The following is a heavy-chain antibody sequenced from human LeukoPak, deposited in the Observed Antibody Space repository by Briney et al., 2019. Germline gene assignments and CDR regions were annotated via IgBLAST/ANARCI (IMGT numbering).Heavy chain of an antibody. Sequence: PSETLSLTCAVYGGSFSGYYWSWIRQPPGKGLEWIGEINHSGSTNYNPSLKSRVTISVDTSKNQFSLKLSSVTAADTAVYYCARDMYDILTGYGSWFDPWGQGTLVTVSS. CDR2: INHSGST. V-gene: IGHV4-34*01. CDR1: GGSFSGYY. J-gene: IGHJ5*02. CDR3: ARDMYDILTGYGSWFDP. D-gene: IGHD3-9*01.